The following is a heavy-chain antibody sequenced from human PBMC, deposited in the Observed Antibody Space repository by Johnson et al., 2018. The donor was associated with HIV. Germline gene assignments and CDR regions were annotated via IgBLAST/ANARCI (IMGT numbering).Heavy chain of an antibody. V-gene: IGHV3-66*01. CDR1: GFTVSSNY. CDR2: IYSGGST. Sequence: VQLVESGGGLVQPGGSLRLSCAASGFTVSSNYMSWVRQAPGKGLEWVSVIYSGGSTYYADSVKGRFTISRDNSKNTLYLQMNSLRAEDTAGYYCARDPSDYDSSGLALRNDAFDIWGQGTMVTVSS. CDR3: ARDPSDYDSSGLALRNDAFDI. D-gene: IGHD3-22*01. J-gene: IGHJ3*02.